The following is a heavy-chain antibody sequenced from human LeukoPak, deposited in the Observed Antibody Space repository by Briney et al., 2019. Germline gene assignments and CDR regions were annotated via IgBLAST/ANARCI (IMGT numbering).Heavy chain of an antibody. D-gene: IGHD5-12*01. J-gene: IGHJ6*03. V-gene: IGHV4-61*02. CDR2: IYTSGST. Sequence: SQTLSLTCTASGGSISSGSYYWSWIRQPAGKGLEWIGRIYTSGSTNYNPSLKSRVTISVDTSKNQFSLKLSSVTAADTAVYYCASGYSGYDYSQSWGYYYYYMDVWGKGTTVTVSS. CDR1: GGSISSGSYY. CDR3: ASGYSGYDYSQSWGYYYYYMDV.